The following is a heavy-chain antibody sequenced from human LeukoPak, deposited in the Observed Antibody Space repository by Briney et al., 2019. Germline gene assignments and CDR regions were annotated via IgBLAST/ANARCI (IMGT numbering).Heavy chain of an antibody. D-gene: IGHD6-13*01. CDR1: GFTFDDYT. V-gene: IGHV3-43*01. Sequence: GGSLRLSCAASGFTFDDYTMHWVRQAPGKGLQWVSLISWDGGTTYYADSVKGRFTISRDNSKNSLYLQMNSLRTEDTALYYCAKDGASRRNSSPRGYWGQGTLVTVSS. CDR2: ISWDGGTT. J-gene: IGHJ4*02. CDR3: AKDGASRRNSSPRGY.